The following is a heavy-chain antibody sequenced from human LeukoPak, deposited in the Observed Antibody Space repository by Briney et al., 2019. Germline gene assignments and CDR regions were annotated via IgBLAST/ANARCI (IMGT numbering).Heavy chain of an antibody. CDR3: ARVALGYCSSTSCYGVYYYYYYGMDV. D-gene: IGHD2-2*01. V-gene: IGHV4-34*01. J-gene: IGHJ6*02. Sequence: SETLSLTCAVYGGSFSGYYWSWIRQPPGKGLEWIGEIDHSGSTNYNPSLKSRVTISVDTSKNQFSLKLSSVTAADTAVYYCARVALGYCSSTSCYGVYYYYYYGMDVWGQGTTVTVSS. CDR2: IDHSGST. CDR1: GGSFSGYY.